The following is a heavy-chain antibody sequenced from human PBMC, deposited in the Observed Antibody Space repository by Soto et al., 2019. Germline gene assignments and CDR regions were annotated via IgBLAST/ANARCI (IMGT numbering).Heavy chain of an antibody. CDR1: GFTFSSYG. D-gene: IGHD2-2*01. V-gene: IGHV3-30*18. CDR3: AKHDCSSTSCLGYYYYGMDV. CDR2: ISYDGSNK. Sequence: GGSLRLSCAASGFTFSSYGMHWVRQAPGKGLEWVAVISYDGSNKYYADSVKGRFTISRDNSKNTLYLQMNSLRAEDTAVYYCAKHDCSSTSCLGYYYYGMDVWGQGTTVTVSS. J-gene: IGHJ6*02.